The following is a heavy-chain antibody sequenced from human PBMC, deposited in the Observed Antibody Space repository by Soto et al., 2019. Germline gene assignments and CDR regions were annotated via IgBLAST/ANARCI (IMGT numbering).Heavy chain of an antibody. V-gene: IGHV3-33*01. CDR1: GFTLSTYG. J-gene: IGHJ6*02. CDR2: IWYDGSKK. Sequence: PGGSLRLSCAASGFTLSTYGMHWVRQAPGKGLEWVAVIWYDGSKKYYADSVKGRFTISRDNSKNTMSLQMNSLRAEDTAVYFCARDRVPQLGYYGMDGWAQGTTVTFSS. D-gene: IGHD2-2*01. CDR3: ARDRVPQLGYYGMDG.